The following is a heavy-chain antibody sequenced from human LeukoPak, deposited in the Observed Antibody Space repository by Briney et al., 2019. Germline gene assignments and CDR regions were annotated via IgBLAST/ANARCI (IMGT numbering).Heavy chain of an antibody. D-gene: IGHD1-26*01. J-gene: IGHJ4*02. CDR3: AVGATTWSGARAYYFDY. CDR1: GGSFSGYY. Sequence: SETLSLTCAVYGGSFSGYYWSWIRQPPGKGLEWIGEINHSGSTNYNPSLKSRVTISVDTSKNQFSLKLSSVTAADTAVYYCAVGATTWSGARAYYFDYWGQGTLVTVSS. V-gene: IGHV4-34*01. CDR2: INHSGST.